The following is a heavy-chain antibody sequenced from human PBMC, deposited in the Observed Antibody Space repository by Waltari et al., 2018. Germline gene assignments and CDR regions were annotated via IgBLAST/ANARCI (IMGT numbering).Heavy chain of an antibody. CDR1: GVTFSSNP. J-gene: IGHJ6*02. Sequence: QVQLVQSGAEVKKAGSSVKVSCMASGVTFSSNPVSWVRQAPGQGLVWMGGIIPVFETAKYAKKFQGRVTITADRSTSTAYMEMTSLRSDDTAVYYCASCFSTSCLISYYFYMDVWGQGTTVTVSS. CDR2: IIPVFETA. D-gene: IGHD3-3*01. CDR3: ASCFSTSCLISYYFYMDV. V-gene: IGHV1-69*14.